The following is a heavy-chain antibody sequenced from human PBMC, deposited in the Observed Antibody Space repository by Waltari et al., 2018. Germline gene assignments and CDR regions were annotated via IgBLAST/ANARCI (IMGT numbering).Heavy chain of an antibody. CDR3: ARHFLTWDSSGYGAFDY. D-gene: IGHD3-22*01. V-gene: IGHV4-39*01. CDR1: GGSIRSRSYY. Sequence: QLQLQESGPGLVKPSDTLSLTCTASGGSIRSRSYYRAGLRQPPGKGLEWIGSRYYSGNTVYNRALKSRVTISVDTSKNQFSLKLSSVTAADTAVYYCARHFLTWDSSGYGAFDYWGQGTLVTVSS. CDR2: RYYSGNT. J-gene: IGHJ4*02.